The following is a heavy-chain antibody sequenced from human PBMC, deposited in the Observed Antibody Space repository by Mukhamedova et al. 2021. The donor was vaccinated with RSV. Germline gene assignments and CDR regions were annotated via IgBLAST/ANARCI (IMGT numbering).Heavy chain of an antibody. Sequence: NYYADSVKGRFSISRDNSKNTLYLQMNSLRAEDTALYYCARGGYAWGGFSQEQGLDFGGQGTLVTVPS. V-gene: IGHV3-30*01. CDR2: N. D-gene: IGHD2-2*01. J-gene: IGHJ4*02. CDR3: ARGGYAWGGFSQEQGLDF.